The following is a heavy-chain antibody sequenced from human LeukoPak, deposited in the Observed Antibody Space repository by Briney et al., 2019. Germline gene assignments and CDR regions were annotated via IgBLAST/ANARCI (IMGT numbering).Heavy chain of an antibody. CDR2: IWYDGSNK. J-gene: IGHJ3*02. CDR3: ATQQSSGSYYLDAFDI. D-gene: IGHD1-26*01. Sequence: GGSLRLSCAASGFTFSSYGMHWVRQAPGKGLEWVAVIWYDGSNKYYADSVKGRFTISRDNSKNTLYLQMNSLRAEDTAVYYCATQQSSGSYYLDAFDIWGQGTMVTVSS. CDR1: GFTFSSYG. V-gene: IGHV3-33*01.